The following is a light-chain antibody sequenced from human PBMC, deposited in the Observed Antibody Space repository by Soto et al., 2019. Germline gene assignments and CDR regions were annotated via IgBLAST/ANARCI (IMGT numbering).Light chain of an antibody. CDR3: SSYAGSNNWV. J-gene: IGLJ3*02. V-gene: IGLV2-8*01. Sequence: QSALTQPPSASGSPGQSVTISCTGTSSDVGDNYVSWYQQHPGKAPKLLIYEVSKRPSGVPDRFSGSKSGNTASLTVSGLQAEDEADYYCSSYAGSNNWVFGGGTKLTV. CDR2: EVS. CDR1: SSDVGDNY.